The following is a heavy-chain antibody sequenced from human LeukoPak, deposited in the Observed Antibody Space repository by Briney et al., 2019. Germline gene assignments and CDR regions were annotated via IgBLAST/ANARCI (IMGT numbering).Heavy chain of an antibody. D-gene: IGHD1-26*01. J-gene: IGHJ4*02. CDR1: GFTFSSYP. CDR3: ASSGSYRFDY. CDR2: ISYDGSEK. V-gene: IGHV3-30-3*01. Sequence: PGGSLRLSCAASGFTFSSYPMHWVRQAPGKGLEWVAVISYDGSEKHYADPVKGRFTISRDNSKNALYLQMNSLRAEDTAMYYCASSGSYRFDYWGQGTLVTVSS.